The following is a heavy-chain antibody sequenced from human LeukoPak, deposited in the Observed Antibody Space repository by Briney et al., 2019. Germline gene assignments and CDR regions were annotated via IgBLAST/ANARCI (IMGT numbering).Heavy chain of an antibody. CDR3: AKDLWSHSSGYFDY. D-gene: IGHD3-22*01. J-gene: IGHJ4*02. CDR1: GFTFSSYG. Sequence: PGGSLRLSCAASGFTFSSYGMHWVRQAPGKGLEWVAFIRYDGSNKYYVDSVKGRFTTSRDNSKNTLYLQMNSLRAEDTAVYYCAKDLWSHSSGYFDYWGQGTLVTVSS. V-gene: IGHV3-30*02. CDR2: IRYDGSNK.